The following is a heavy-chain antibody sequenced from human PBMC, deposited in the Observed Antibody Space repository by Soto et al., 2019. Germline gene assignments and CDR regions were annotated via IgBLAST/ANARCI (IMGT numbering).Heavy chain of an antibody. V-gene: IGHV1-46*01. CDR2: INPKNGKT. Sequence: QVLLVQSGAEVKKPGASVKVSCKASGYNFTSYYMHWVRQAPGQGLEWMGIINPKNGKTTYPQKSQGTFPMTRDTSTSTVYMRLRSLRSADTAVYYCVAGMDVWGPETTVTGSS. CDR3: VAGMDV. CDR1: GYNFTSYY. J-gene: IGHJ6*02.